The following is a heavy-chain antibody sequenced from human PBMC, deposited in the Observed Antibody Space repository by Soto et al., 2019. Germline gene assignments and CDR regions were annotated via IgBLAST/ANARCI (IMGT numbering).Heavy chain of an antibody. CDR2: IWYDGSNK. CDR3: AREDDYGWGGYRTRGAFDY. V-gene: IGHV3-33*01. CDR1: GFTFSTYG. Sequence: GGSLRLSCAASGFTFSTYGMHWVRQAPGKGLEWVAVIWYDGSNKYYADSVKGRFTISRDNSKNTLYLQMNSLRAEVTAVYYCAREDDYGWGGYRTRGAFDYWGQGTLVTVSS. J-gene: IGHJ4*02. D-gene: IGHD3-16*02.